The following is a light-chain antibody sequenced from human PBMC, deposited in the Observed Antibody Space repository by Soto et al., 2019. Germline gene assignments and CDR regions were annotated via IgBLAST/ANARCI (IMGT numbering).Light chain of an antibody. J-gene: IGLJ1*01. Sequence: QSVQTQAAAVSGSPGQSITISCTGTSSDVGGYNYVSWYQQQSGKAPKLMIHEVSNRPSGVSNRFSGSKSGNTASLTISGLQAEDEADYYCSSYTSSRAYVFGIGTKVTVL. V-gene: IGLV2-14*01. CDR3: SSYTSSRAYV. CDR1: SSDVGGYNY. CDR2: EVS.